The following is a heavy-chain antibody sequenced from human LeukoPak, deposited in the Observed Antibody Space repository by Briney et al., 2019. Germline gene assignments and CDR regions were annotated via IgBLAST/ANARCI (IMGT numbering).Heavy chain of an antibody. CDR1: GYTFTNYC. Sequence: GESLKISSKGSGYTFTNYCICWVRQIPGQGLEWMGIIYPGDSDTRYSPSSQVQVTISADKSITTAYLHWNSLNASDTAMYYCARLPHCGSDCYPNWFDCWGQGTLVTVSS. CDR2: IYPGDSDT. D-gene: IGHD2-21*02. J-gene: IGHJ5*01. CDR3: ARLPHCGSDCYPNWFDC. V-gene: IGHV5-51*01.